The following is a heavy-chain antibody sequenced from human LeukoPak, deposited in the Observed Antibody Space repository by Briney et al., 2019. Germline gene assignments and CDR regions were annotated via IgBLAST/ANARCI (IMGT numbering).Heavy chain of an antibody. CDR3: ARERDSSSWYAFDI. V-gene: IGHV3-48*02. CDR1: GFTFSSYS. Sequence: GGSLRLSCAASGFTFSSYSLNWVRQAPGKGLEWVSHISSSSSTIYYVDSVKGRFTISRDNAKNSLYLQMNSLRDEDTAVYYCARERDSSSWYAFDIWGQGTMVTVSS. D-gene: IGHD6-13*01. J-gene: IGHJ3*02. CDR2: ISSSSSTI.